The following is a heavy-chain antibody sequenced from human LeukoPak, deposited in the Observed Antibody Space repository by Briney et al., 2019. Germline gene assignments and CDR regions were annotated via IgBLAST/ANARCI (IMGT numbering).Heavy chain of an antibody. V-gene: IGHV1-69*13. CDR2: IIPIFGTA. D-gene: IGHD1-20*01. CDR1: GGTFSSYA. CDR3: ARVNWNDVSDDY. J-gene: IGHJ4*02. Sequence: ASVKVSCKASGGTFSSYAISWVRQAPGQGLEWMGGIIPIFGTANYAQKFQGRVTITADESTSTAYMELSSLRSEDTAVYYCARVNWNDVSDDYWGQGTLVTVSS.